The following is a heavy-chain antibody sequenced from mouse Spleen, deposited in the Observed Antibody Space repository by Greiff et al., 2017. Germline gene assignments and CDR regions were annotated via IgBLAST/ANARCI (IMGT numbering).Heavy chain of an antibody. Sequence: DVQLVESGGGLVKPGGSLKLSCAASGFTFSDYGMHWVRQAPEKGLEWVAYISSGSSTIYYADTVKGRFTISRDNAKNTLFLQMTSLRSEDTAMYYCASYGNFLFAYWGQGTLVTVSA. J-gene: IGHJ3*01. CDR2: ISSGSSTI. V-gene: IGHV5-17*01. CDR3: ASYGNFLFAY. D-gene: IGHD2-1*01. CDR1: GFTFSDYG.